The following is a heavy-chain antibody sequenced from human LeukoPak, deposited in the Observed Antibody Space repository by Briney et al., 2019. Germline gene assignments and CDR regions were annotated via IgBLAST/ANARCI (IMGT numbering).Heavy chain of an antibody. CDR3: ARDEIRQWLVPLALRSYYYYGMDV. Sequence: SQTLSLTCAISGDSVSSNSAAWNWIRQSPSRGLEWLGRTYYTSKWYNDYAVSVKSRITINPDTSKNQFSLQLNSVTPEDTAVYYCARDEIRQWLVPLALRSYYYYGMDVWGQGTTVTVSS. D-gene: IGHD6-19*01. CDR1: GDSVSSNSAA. V-gene: IGHV6-1*01. J-gene: IGHJ6*02. CDR2: TYYTSKWYN.